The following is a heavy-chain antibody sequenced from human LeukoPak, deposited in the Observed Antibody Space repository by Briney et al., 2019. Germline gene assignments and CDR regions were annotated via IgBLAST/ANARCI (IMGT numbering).Heavy chain of an antibody. Sequence: GGSLRLSCAASGFTFSSYAMHWVRQAPGKGLEWVALIPYDGSNKYYADSVKGRFTVSRDNSKNSLYLQMNSLRAEDTAVYYCARSGRGYEDAFDIWGQGTMVTVSS. CDR1: GFTFSSYA. CDR2: IPYDGSNK. D-gene: IGHD5-12*01. CDR3: ARSGRGYEDAFDI. V-gene: IGHV3-30-3*01. J-gene: IGHJ3*02.